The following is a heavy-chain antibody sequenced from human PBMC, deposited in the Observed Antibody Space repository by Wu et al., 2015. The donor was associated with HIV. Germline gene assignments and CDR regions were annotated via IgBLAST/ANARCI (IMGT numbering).Heavy chain of an antibody. CDR2: IIPIFGTT. Sequence: QVQLVQSGAEVKKPGSSVKVSCKASGGTFSNYAISWVRQAPGQGLEWMGGIIPIFGTTNYAQKFRGRVTITADEYTRTAYMELSSLRSEDTAVYYCATSYDNSGYYYYTFDYWGQGTLVTVSS. D-gene: IGHD3-22*01. CDR1: GGTFSNYA. V-gene: IGHV1-69*12. CDR3: ATSYDNSGYYYYTFDY. J-gene: IGHJ4*02.